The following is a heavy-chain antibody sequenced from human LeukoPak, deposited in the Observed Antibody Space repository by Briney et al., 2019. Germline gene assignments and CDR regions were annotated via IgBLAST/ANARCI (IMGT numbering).Heavy chain of an antibody. Sequence: ASVKVSCKTSGYTFTTYHINWVRQAPGQGLEWMGWINTYSGNTNYAQNLQGRITMTTDTSTSTAYMELRGLRSDDTAVYYCVMIPFFPPAPSFSLDSGGRGPLAPVSS. V-gene: IGHV1-18*01. CDR3: VMIPFFPPAPSFSLDS. CDR2: INTYSGNT. J-gene: IGHJ4*02. D-gene: IGHD3-3*02. CDR1: GYTFTTYH.